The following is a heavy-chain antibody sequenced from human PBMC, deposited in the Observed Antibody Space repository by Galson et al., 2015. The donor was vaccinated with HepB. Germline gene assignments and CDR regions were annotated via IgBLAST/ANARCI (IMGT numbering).Heavy chain of an antibody. CDR3: ARGERWYFDL. D-gene: IGHD2-21*01. CDR2: IGTAGDT. J-gene: IGHJ2*01. Sequence: SLRLSCAASGFTFSSFALSWVRQAAGKGLEWVSAIGTAGDTYYPGSVKGRFTISRENAKNSLYLQMNSLRAGDTAVYYCARGERWYFDLWGRGTLVTVSS. V-gene: IGHV3-13*01. CDR1: GFTFSSFA.